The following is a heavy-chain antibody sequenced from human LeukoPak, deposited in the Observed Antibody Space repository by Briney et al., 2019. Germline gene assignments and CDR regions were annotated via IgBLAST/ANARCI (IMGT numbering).Heavy chain of an antibody. CDR1: GYTFTNYY. V-gene: IGHV1-46*01. J-gene: IGHJ3*02. CDR2: INPSAGST. CDR3: ARGTGLKAFDI. D-gene: IGHD3-10*01. Sequence: ASVKVSCKASGYTFTNYYIHWVRQDPGQGLEWMGIINPSAGSTIYAQKFQGRLTMPRDTSTSTVYMELSSLRSEDTAVYYCARGTGLKAFDIWGQGTMVTVSS.